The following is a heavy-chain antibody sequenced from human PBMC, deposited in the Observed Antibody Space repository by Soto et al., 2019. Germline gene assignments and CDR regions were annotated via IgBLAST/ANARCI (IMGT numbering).Heavy chain of an antibody. J-gene: IGHJ4*02. Sequence: EVQLVQSGGGLVQPGGSLRLSCAASGFPFSSSWMDWVRQAPGKGLEWVANINQDGSQTYYVDSVEGRFTVSRDNAENSLYLQMNSLRVEDTAVYYCTRSLDYWGQGTLVTVSS. CDR3: TRSLDY. V-gene: IGHV3-7*01. CDR1: GFPFSSSW. CDR2: INQDGSQT.